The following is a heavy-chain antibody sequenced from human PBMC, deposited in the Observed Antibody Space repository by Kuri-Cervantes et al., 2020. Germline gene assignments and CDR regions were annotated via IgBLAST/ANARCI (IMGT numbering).Heavy chain of an antibody. CDR3: ARGYRYYYDSSGYHDAFDI. Sequence: ASVKVSCKASGYTFTSYGISWVRQAPGQGLEWVGWISAYNGNTNYAQKLQGRVTMTTDTSTSTAYMGLRSLRSEDTAVYYCARGYRYYYDSSGYHDAFDIWGQGTMVTVSS. J-gene: IGHJ3*02. D-gene: IGHD3-22*01. CDR2: ISAYNGNT. CDR1: GYTFTSYG. V-gene: IGHV1-18*01.